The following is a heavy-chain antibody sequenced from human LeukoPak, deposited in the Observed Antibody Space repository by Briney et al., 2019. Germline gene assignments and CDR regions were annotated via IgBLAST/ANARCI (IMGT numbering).Heavy chain of an antibody. D-gene: IGHD6-13*01. V-gene: IGHV4-31*03. CDR3: ARDRQQLAFPYYYYGMDV. CDR1: GGSISSGGYY. CDR2: IYYSGST. J-gene: IGHJ6*02. Sequence: SETLSLTCTVSGGSISSGGYYWSWIRQHPGKGLEWIGYIYYSGSTYYNPSLKSRVTISVDTSKNQFSLKLSSVTAADTAVYYCARDRQQLAFPYYYYGMDVWGQGTTVTVSS.